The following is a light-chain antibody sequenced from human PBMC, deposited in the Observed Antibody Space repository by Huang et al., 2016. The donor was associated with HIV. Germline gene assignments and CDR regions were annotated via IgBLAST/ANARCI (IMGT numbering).Light chain of an antibody. Sequence: EVVLTQSPATLSLSPGERATLSCRASQSVSHYLAWYRQKPGQAPMLLIYDSSNRATGIPARFSGSGSVTEFTLTISSLEPEDFALYFCQQRNSWPPTFGGGTKVEIK. CDR1: QSVSHY. CDR3: QQRNSWPPT. V-gene: IGKV3-11*01. J-gene: IGKJ4*01. CDR2: DSS.